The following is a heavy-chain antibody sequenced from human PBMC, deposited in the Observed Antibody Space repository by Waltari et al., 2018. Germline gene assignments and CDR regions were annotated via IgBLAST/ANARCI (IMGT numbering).Heavy chain of an antibody. CDR1: GYTFTSYG. CDR2: ISAYNGNT. Sequence: QVQLVQSGAEVKKPGASVKVSCKASGYTFTSYGISWVRRAPGQGLEWMGWISAYNGNTNYAQKLQGRVTMTTDTSTSTAYMELRSLRSDDTAVYYCARVDSTYYDFWSGYHPFDLWGQGTLVTVSS. CDR3: ARVDSTYYDFWSGYHPFDL. D-gene: IGHD3-3*01. V-gene: IGHV1-18*01. J-gene: IGHJ4*02.